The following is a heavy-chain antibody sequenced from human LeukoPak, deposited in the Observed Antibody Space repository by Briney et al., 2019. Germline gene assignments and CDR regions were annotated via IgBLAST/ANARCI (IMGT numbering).Heavy chain of an antibody. CDR1: GFTFSDYY. D-gene: IGHD1-26*01. CDR2: ISSSGSTI. CDR3: ARWVLGQSYPHFGS. V-gene: IGHV3-11*01. J-gene: IGHJ4*02. Sequence: GGSLRLSCAASGFTFSDYYMSWIRQAPGKGLEWVLYISSSGSTIYYADSVKGRFTISRDNAKNSLYLQMNSLRAEDTAVYYCARWVLGQSYPHFGSWGQGTLVTVSS.